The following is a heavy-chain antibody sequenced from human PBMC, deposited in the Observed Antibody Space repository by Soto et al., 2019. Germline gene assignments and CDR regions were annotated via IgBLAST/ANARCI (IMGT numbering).Heavy chain of an antibody. Sequence: EVQLVESGGGLVQPGRSLRLSCTAAGFTFDNYAMHWVRQAPGKGLEWVSGISWNSGNRGYADSVKGRFTISRDNAKNSLYLQMNSMRAEDTALYSFAKYGVEVVPVAPTDYKYYHIDVWGKGTTVTVSS. CDR2: ISWNSGNR. V-gene: IGHV3-9*01. CDR3: AKYGVEVVPVAPTDYKYYHIDV. D-gene: IGHD2-2*01. J-gene: IGHJ6*03. CDR1: GFTFDNYA.